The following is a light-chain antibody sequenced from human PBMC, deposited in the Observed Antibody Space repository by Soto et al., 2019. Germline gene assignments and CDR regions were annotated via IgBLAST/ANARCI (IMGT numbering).Light chain of an antibody. J-gene: IGKJ2*01. CDR1: QSVSSNY. Sequence: EIVLTQSPGTLSLSPGERATLSCRASQSVSSNYLAWYQQKLGQAPRLLIYGASSRATGIPDRFSGSGSGTEFTLTISRLEPEDFAVYYCQQYGSSAYTFGQGTKLEIK. CDR3: QQYGSSAYT. CDR2: GAS. V-gene: IGKV3-20*01.